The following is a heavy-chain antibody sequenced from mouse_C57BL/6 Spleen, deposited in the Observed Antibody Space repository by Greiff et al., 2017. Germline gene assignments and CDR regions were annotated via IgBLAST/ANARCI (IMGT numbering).Heavy chain of an antibody. V-gene: IGHV1-52*01. CDR1: GYTFTSYW. J-gene: IGHJ2*01. Sequence: QVQLKQPGAELVRPGSSVKLSCKASGYTFTSYWMHWVKQRPIQGLEWIGNIDPSDSETHYNQKFKDKATLTVDKSSSTAYMQLSSLTSEDSAVYYCARTPVVGGYFDYWGQGTTLTVSS. CDR2: IDPSDSET. D-gene: IGHD1-1*01. CDR3: ARTPVVGGYFDY.